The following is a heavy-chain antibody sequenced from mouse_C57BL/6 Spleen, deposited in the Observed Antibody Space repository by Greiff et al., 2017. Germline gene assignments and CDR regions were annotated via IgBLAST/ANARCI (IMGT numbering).Heavy chain of an antibody. V-gene: IGHV1-53*01. J-gene: IGHJ3*01. Sequence: QVQLQQSGTELVKPGASVKLSCTASGYTFTSYWMHWVKQRPGHGLAWIGNINPSNGGTNYNEKFKSKATLTVDKSSSTSYMQLSSLTSEDAAVYYCAREASAWFAYWGQGTLLNVSA. D-gene: IGHD6-1*01. CDR1: GYTFTSYW. CDR2: INPSNGGT. CDR3: AREASAWFAY.